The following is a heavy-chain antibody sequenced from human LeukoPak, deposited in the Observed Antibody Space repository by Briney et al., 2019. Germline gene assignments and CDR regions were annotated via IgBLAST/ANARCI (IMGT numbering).Heavy chain of an antibody. CDR3: ARPDMITFGGVIVLDAFDI. CDR2: ISAYNGNT. Sequence: ASVKVSCKASGYTFTGYGISWVRQAPGQGLEWMGWISAYNGNTNYAQKLQGRVTMTTDTSTSTAYMELRSLRSDDTAGYYCARPDMITFGGVIVLDAFDIWGQGTMVTVSS. J-gene: IGHJ3*02. V-gene: IGHV1-18*01. CDR1: GYTFTGYG. D-gene: IGHD3-16*02.